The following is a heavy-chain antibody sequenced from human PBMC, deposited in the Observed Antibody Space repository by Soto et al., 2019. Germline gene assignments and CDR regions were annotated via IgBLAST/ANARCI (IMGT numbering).Heavy chain of an antibody. J-gene: IGHJ4*02. CDR1: GYTFTGYY. CDR2: INPNSGGT. D-gene: IGHD3-22*01. CDR3: ASDSSGYYYGIGY. Sequence: ASVKVSCKASGYTFTGYYMHWVRQAPGQGLEWMGWINPNSGGTNYAQKFQGRVTMTRDTSISTAYMELSRLRSDDTAVYYCASDSSGYYYGIGYWGQGTLVTVSS. V-gene: IGHV1-2*02.